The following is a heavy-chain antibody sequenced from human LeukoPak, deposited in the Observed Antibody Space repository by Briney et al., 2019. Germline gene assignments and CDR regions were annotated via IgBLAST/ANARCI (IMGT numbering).Heavy chain of an antibody. CDR1: GFTFSSYA. Sequence: SGGSLRLSCAASGFTFSSYAMHWVRQAPGKGLEWVAFIRYDGSNKYYVDSVKGRFTISRDNSKNTLYLRMNSLRAEDTAVYYCAKDVYGSGWYGSFDFWGQGTLVTVSS. J-gene: IGHJ4*02. V-gene: IGHV3-30*02. CDR2: IRYDGSNK. CDR3: AKDVYGSGWYGSFDF. D-gene: IGHD6-19*01.